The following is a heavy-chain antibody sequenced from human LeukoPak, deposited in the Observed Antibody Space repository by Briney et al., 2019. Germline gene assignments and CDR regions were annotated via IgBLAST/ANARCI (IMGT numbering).Heavy chain of an antibody. V-gene: IGHV4-31*03. D-gene: IGHD2-2*01. Sequence: SETLSLTCTVSGGSISIGGYYWSWIRQHPGKGLEWIGYIYYSGSTYYNPSLKSRVTISVDTSKNQFSLKLSSVTAADTAVYYCARCRSVYQLLQVGAFDIWGQGTMVTVSS. CDR3: ARCRSVYQLLQVGAFDI. CDR1: GGSISIGGYY. J-gene: IGHJ3*02. CDR2: IYYSGST.